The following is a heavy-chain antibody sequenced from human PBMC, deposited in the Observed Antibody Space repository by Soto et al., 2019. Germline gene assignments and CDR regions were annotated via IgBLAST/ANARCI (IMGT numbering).Heavy chain of an antibody. CDR1: GGTFSSYA. D-gene: IGHD6-25*01. J-gene: IGHJ4*02. CDR2: IIPIFGTA. CDR3: ARSPRYHSSGGSGVFDY. V-gene: IGHV1-69*13. Sequence: SVKVSCKASGGTFSSYAISWVRQAPGQGLEWMGGIIPIFGTANYAQKFQGRVTITADESTSTAYMELSSLRSEDTAVYYCARSPRYHSSGGSGVFDYWGQGTLVTAPQ.